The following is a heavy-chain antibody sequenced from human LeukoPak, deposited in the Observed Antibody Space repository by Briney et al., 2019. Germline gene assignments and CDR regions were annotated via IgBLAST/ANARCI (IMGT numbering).Heavy chain of an antibody. D-gene: IGHD1-14*01. Sequence: GASVKVSCKASGGTFSSYAISWVRQAPGQGLEWMGGIIPIFGTANYAQKFQGRVTITADESTSTAYMELSSLRSEDTAVYYCASLNPEGYYGMDVWGQGTTVTVSS. V-gene: IGHV1-69*13. CDR3: ASLNPEGYYGMDV. J-gene: IGHJ6*02. CDR1: GGTFSSYA. CDR2: IIPIFGTA.